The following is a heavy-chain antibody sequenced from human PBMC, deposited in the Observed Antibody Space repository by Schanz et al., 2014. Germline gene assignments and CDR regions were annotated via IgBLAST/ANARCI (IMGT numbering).Heavy chain of an antibody. Sequence: EVQLVESGGGLVQPGGSLRLSCAASGFTFSTYWMSWVRQAPGRGLEWVANIKQDESERSYVDSVKGRFTISRDNAKNSLYLQMNSLRAEDTAVYYCARDKGGYYPFDYGGQGPLVTVSS. CDR2: IKQDESER. CDR1: GFTFSTYW. CDR3: ARDKGGYYPFDY. J-gene: IGHJ4*02. D-gene: IGHD3-3*01. V-gene: IGHV3-7*01.